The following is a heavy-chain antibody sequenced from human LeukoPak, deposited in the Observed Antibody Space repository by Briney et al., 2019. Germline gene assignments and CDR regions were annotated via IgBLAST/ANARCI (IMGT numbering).Heavy chain of an antibody. CDR3: ARDFGLAYFDY. CDR1: GFTFSGFS. V-gene: IGHV3-30*04. Sequence: GGSLRLSCAASGFTFSGFSIHWVRQAPGKGLEWVAVISYDGSNKYYADSVKGRFTISRDNSQNTLYLQMNSLRAEDTAVYYCARDFGLAYFDYWAREPWSPSPQ. CDR2: ISYDGSNK. J-gene: IGHJ4*02. D-gene: IGHD3/OR15-3a*01.